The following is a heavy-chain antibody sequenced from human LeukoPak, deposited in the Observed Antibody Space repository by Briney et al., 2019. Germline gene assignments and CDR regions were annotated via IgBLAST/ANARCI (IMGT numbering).Heavy chain of an antibody. Sequence: GGSLRLSCAASGFTFSSYTMNWVRQAPGKGLEWVSSISSGSTYIYYADSVRGRFTISRDNAKNSLYPQMNSLRAEDTAVYYCARVVLAAAGPLGYWGQGTLVTVSS. D-gene: IGHD6-13*01. CDR1: GFTFSSYT. J-gene: IGHJ4*02. CDR3: ARVVLAAAGPLGY. CDR2: ISSGSTYI. V-gene: IGHV3-21*01.